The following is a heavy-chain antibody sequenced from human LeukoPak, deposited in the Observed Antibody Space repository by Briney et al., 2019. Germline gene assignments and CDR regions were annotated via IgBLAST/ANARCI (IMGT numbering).Heavy chain of an antibody. V-gene: IGHV5-51*01. CDR2: IYPGDSDT. D-gene: IGHD4-23*01. Sequence: GESLKISCKGSGYSFTSYWIGWVRQMPGKGLEWMGIIYPGDSDTRYSPSFQGQVTTSADKSISTAYLQWSSLKASDTAMYYCARPRGNEGALFAFDIWGQGTMVTVSS. CDR1: GYSFTSYW. J-gene: IGHJ3*02. CDR3: ARPRGNEGALFAFDI.